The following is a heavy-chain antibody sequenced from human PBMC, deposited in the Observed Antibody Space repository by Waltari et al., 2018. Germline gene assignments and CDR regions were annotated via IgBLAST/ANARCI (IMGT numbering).Heavy chain of an antibody. Sequence: QVQLVESGGGVVQPGRSLRLSCAASGFPFSSSGMHWVRQAPGRGLEWVAVISSDGSRKADADAVKGRFSISRDNSKNSLSLEMNSLRPEDTAVYYCASCTGGNCYYYGFDVWGQGTTVTVSS. CDR1: GFPFSSSG. V-gene: IGHV3-30*03. CDR2: ISSDGSRK. CDR3: ASCTGGNCYYYGFDV. J-gene: IGHJ6*02. D-gene: IGHD2-8*02.